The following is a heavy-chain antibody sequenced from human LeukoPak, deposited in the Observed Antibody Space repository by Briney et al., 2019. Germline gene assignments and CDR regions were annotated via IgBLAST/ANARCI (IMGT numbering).Heavy chain of an antibody. CDR2: ISSSSSAM. D-gene: IGHD3-16*01. Sequence: GGSLRLSCTASGFTFSSHNMNWVRQAPGEGLEWISSISSSSSAMYYADSVKGRITISRDNAKNSLYLQMNSLRDEDTAVYYCARDLGGGGVFDYWGQGTLVTVSS. CDR3: ARDLGGGGVFDY. J-gene: IGHJ4*02. CDR1: GFTFSSHN. V-gene: IGHV3-48*02.